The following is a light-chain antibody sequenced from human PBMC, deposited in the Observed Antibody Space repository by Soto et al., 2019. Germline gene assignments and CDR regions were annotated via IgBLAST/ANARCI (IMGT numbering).Light chain of an antibody. Sequence: QSVLTQPASVSGSPGPAITISCTGTSTDIGYYNYVSWFQQHPGKAPKLFISEVNNRPSGVSNRFSGSKSGNTASLTISGLQAEDEAHYYCSSFTTSNTYVFGTGTKLTVL. CDR1: STDIGYYNY. V-gene: IGLV2-14*01. J-gene: IGLJ1*01. CDR2: EVN. CDR3: SSFTTSNTYV.